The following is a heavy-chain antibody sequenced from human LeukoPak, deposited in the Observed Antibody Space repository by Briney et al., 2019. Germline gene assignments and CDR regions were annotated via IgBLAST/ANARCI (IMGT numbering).Heavy chain of an antibody. V-gene: IGHV1-8*01. CDR1: GYTFTSYD. CDR2: MNPISGNT. J-gene: IGHJ5*02. CDR3: ARDDYDILTGKGWLDP. D-gene: IGHD3-9*01. Sequence: ASVKVSCKASGYTFTSYDINWVRQATGQGLEWMGWMNPISGNTGHAQKFQGRVTMTRNTSISTAYMELSSLRSEDTAVYYCARDDYDILTGKGWLDPWGQGTLVTVSS.